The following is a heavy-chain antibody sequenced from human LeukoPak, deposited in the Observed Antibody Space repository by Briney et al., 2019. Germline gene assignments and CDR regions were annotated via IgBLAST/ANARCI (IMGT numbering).Heavy chain of an antibody. V-gene: IGHV1-69*13. CDR3: ARAPSSGWDGYYYYGMDV. J-gene: IGHJ6*04. CDR1: GGTFSSYA. CDR2: IIPIFGTA. Sequence: SVKVSCKASGGTFSSYAISWVRQAPGQGLEWMGGIIPIFGTANYAQKFQGRVTITADGSTSTAYMELSSLRSEDTAVYYCARAPSSGWDGYYYYGMDVWGKGTTVTVSS. D-gene: IGHD6-25*01.